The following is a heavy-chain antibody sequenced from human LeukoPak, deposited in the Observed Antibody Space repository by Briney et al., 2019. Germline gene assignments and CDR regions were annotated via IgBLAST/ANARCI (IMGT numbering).Heavy chain of an antibody. CDR3: AQYYYGSGSYYKGGERFDY. Sequence: PGGSLRLSCAASGFTFSSYGMHWVRPAPGKGLEWVAFIRYDGSNKYYADSVKGRFTISRDNSKNTLYLQMNSLRAEDTAVYYCAQYYYGSGSYYKGGERFDYWGQGTLVTVSS. J-gene: IGHJ4*02. CDR2: IRYDGSNK. D-gene: IGHD3-10*01. CDR1: GFTFSSYG. V-gene: IGHV3-30*02.